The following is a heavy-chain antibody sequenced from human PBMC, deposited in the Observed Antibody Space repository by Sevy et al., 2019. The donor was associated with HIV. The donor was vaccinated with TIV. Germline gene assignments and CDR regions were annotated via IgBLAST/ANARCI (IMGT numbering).Heavy chain of an antibody. Sequence: GGSLRLSCAASGFTFSNYWMNWVRQAPGKGLEWVANIKHGGSDKYYVDSVKGRFTLSRDNAKNYLSLQMNSLRAEDTAVYYCARGGRVVDGALIPWGMDVWGQGTTVTVSS. J-gene: IGHJ6*02. CDR2: IKHGGSDK. CDR3: ARGGRVVDGALIPWGMDV. V-gene: IGHV3-7*01. CDR1: GFTFSNYW. D-gene: IGHD1-26*01.